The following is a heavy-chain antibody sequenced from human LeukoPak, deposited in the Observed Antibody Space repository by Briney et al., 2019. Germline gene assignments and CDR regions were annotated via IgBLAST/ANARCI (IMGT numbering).Heavy chain of an antibody. Sequence: GGSLRLSCAASGFTFDDYAMHWVRQAPGKGLEWVSGISWNSGSIGYADSVKGRFTISRDNAKNSLYLQMNSLRAEDTALYYCAREVDQGSKYYFDYWGQGTLVTVSS. J-gene: IGHJ4*02. D-gene: IGHD3-10*01. V-gene: IGHV3-9*01. CDR2: ISWNSGSI. CDR3: AREVDQGSKYYFDY. CDR1: GFTFDDYA.